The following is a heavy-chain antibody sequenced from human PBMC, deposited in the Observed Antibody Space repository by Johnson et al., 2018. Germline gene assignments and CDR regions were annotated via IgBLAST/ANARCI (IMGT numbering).Heavy chain of an antibody. Sequence: QVQLVQSGGGVVQPGRSLRLSCGASGFTFSNFGMHWVRQAPGKGLEWVADISYDGRNKNYADSVKGRFAISRDNSKNTLYVQMDSLRAEAPAVYYCAGRRWGGGFDIWGQGTMVTVSS. CDR1: GFTFSNFG. CDR3: AGRRWGGGFDI. D-gene: IGHD5-24*01. V-gene: IGHV3-30*03. CDR2: ISYDGRNK. J-gene: IGHJ3*02.